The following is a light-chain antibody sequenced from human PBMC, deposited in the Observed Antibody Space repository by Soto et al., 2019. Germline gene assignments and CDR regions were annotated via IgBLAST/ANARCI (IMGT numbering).Light chain of an antibody. CDR2: AAS. CDR3: QQPET. CDR1: QGISSY. V-gene: IGKV1-9*01. J-gene: IGKJ4*01. Sequence: DIQLTQSPSFLSASVGDRVTITCRASQGISSYLAWYQQKPGKAPKLLIYAASTLQSGVPSRFSGSGSGTEFTLTISSLQLEDFATYCCQQPETFGGGTKVEIK.